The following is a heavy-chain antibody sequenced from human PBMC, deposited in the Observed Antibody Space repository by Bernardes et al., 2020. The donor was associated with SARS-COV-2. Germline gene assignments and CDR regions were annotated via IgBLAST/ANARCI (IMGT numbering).Heavy chain of an antibody. CDR2: INHGGDT. CDR3: ARQDIGAIFGVVITPAGMDV. CDR1: GESFSGYH. V-gene: IGHV4-34*01. Sequence: SETLSLTCAVHGESFSGYHWSWIRQPPGKGLEWIGEINHGGDTNYNPSLKSRVTISLDLPNNELSLRLSSVTAADTAVYYCARQDIGAIFGVVITPAGMDVWGQGTTVTVSS. J-gene: IGHJ6*02. D-gene: IGHD3-3*01.